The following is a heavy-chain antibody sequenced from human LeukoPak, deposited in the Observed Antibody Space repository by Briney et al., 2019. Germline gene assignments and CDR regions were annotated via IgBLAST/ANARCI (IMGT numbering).Heavy chain of an antibody. CDR3: ARAANYYDSSGYYYEKLIDY. CDR1: GGSISSGDYY. CDR2: IYYSGST. J-gene: IGHJ4*02. V-gene: IGHV4-30-4*01. Sequence: SETLSLTCTVSGGSISSGDYYWSWIRQPPGKGLEWIGYIYYSGSTYYNPSLKSRVTISVDTSKNQFSLKLSSVTAAATAVYYCARAANYYDSSGYYYEKLIDYWGQGTLVTVSS. D-gene: IGHD3-22*01.